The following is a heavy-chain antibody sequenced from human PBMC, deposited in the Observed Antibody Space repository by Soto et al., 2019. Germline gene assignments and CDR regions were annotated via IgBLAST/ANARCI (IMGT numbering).Heavy chain of an antibody. D-gene: IGHD3-10*01. CDR1: GFTFSSYA. CDR3: AKGTTPWPAGGFDY. J-gene: IGHJ4*02. Sequence: EVQLLESGGGLVQPGGSLRLSCAASGFTFSSYAMSWVRQAPGKGLEWVSAISGSGGSTYYADSVKGRFTISRDNYNNTLYLQMNSLRAEYTAVYYCAKGTTPWPAGGFDYWGQGTLVTVSS. V-gene: IGHV3-23*01. CDR2: ISGSGGST.